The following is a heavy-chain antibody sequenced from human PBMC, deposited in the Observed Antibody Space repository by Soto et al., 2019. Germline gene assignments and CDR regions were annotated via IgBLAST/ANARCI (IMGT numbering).Heavy chain of an antibody. CDR1: DFILSDAW. CDR2: IKSKAHGGTT. J-gene: IGHJ4*02. D-gene: IGHD3-22*01. CDR3: ASDRGSSGLRCLDK. V-gene: IGHV3-15*07. Sequence: PGGSLRLSCAASDFILSDAWMKWVRQAPGKGLEWVGRIKSKAHGGTTDYAAPLKGRFTILRDDSKNTLYLQMNSLQTEDTAMCSCASDRGSSGLRCLDKWGQGALLTASS.